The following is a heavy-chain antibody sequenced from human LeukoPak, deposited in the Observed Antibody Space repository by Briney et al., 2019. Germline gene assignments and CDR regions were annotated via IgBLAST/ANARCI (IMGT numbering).Heavy chain of an antibody. CDR2: ISGSGDYT. CDR3: ARDDSQLLYGYFDY. CDR1: GFTFSNYA. D-gene: IGHD2-2*02. V-gene: IGHV3-23*01. Sequence: GGSLRLSCAASGFTFSNYAMSWVRQAPGRGLEWVSAISGSGDYTNYADSVKGRFTISRDNSENTLYLQMNSLRAEDTAVYYCARDDSQLLYGYFDYWGQGTLVTVSS. J-gene: IGHJ4*02.